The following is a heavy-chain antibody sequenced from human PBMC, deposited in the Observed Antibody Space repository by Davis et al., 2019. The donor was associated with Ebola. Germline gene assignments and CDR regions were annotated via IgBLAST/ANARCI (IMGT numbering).Heavy chain of an antibody. Sequence: SVKVSCKAVGGTLTSYAMTWVRQAPGQGLEWMGGIIPVFRTANYAQKFQGRVTITADESTRTAYMELSGLTSEDTAVYYCARDFLVGATDDYWGQGTLVTVSS. CDR2: IIPVFRTA. J-gene: IGHJ4*02. CDR3: ARDFLVGATDDY. CDR1: GGTLTSYA. D-gene: IGHD1-26*01. V-gene: IGHV1-69*13.